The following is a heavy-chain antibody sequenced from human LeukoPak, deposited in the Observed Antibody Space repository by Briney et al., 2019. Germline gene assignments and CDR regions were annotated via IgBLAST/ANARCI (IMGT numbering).Heavy chain of an antibody. CDR1: GFTFSSYA. J-gene: IGHJ4*02. Sequence: GGSLRLSCAASGFTFSSYAMSWVRQAPGKGLEWVSTISGSGGSTYYADSVKGRFTIYRDNSKNTLYLQMNSLRAEDTAVYYCASGRGYSSAAFDYWGQGTLVTVSS. CDR2: ISGSGGST. V-gene: IGHV3-23*01. CDR3: ASGRGYSSAAFDY. D-gene: IGHD6-19*01.